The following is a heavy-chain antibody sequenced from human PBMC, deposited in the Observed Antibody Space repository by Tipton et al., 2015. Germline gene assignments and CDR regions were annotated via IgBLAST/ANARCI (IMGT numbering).Heavy chain of an antibody. CDR3: ARDLHDYGSYGIDY. D-gene: IGHD4-17*01. J-gene: IGHJ4*02. CDR1: GFIFMSHG. Sequence: RSLRLSCAASGFIFMSHGMHWVRQAPGKGLEWVAVISYDGSKKYYADSVQGRFTISRDKSNNTLYLQMNSLRAEDTAVYYCARDLHDYGSYGIDYWGQGTLVTVSS. CDR2: ISYDGSKK. V-gene: IGHV3-30*03.